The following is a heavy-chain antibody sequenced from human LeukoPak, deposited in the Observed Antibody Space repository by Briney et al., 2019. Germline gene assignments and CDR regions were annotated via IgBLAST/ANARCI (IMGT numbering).Heavy chain of an antibody. D-gene: IGHD3-22*01. CDR3: ARGKGDYSDSSGLYYFDY. CDR2: IYYSGST. CDR1: GGSISSGDYY. J-gene: IGHJ4*02. Sequence: SETLSLTCTVSGGSISSGDYYWNWIRQPPGKGLEWIGYIYYSGSTYYNPSLKSRVTISVDTSKNQFSLNLSSVTAADTAVYYCARGKGDYSDSSGLYYFDYWGQGTLVTVSS. V-gene: IGHV4-30-4*01.